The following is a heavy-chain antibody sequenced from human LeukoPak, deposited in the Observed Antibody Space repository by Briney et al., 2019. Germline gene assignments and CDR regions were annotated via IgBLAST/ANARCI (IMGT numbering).Heavy chain of an antibody. CDR3: AREYRSYGPYYFDY. J-gene: IGHJ4*02. CDR1: GFTFRNYW. D-gene: IGHD5-18*01. V-gene: IGHV3-7*01. Sequence: GGSLRLFCAASGFTFRNYWMMWVRQAPGKGLEGVANIKEDGSEKYYVDSVKGRFTISRDNAKNSLYLQMNSLRAEDTAVYYCAREYRSYGPYYFDYWGQGTLVTVSS. CDR2: IKEDGSEK.